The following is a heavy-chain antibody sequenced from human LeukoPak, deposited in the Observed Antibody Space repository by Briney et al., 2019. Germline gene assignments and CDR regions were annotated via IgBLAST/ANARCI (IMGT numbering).Heavy chain of an antibody. V-gene: IGHV1-2*02. CDR2: INPNSGGT. CDR1: GYTFIDYF. CDR3: ATDLLEAVAGKIDY. D-gene: IGHD6-19*01. Sequence: ASVKVSCKASGYTFIDYFIHWVRQAPGQGLEWMGWINPNSGGTNYAQKFQGRVTMTEDTSTDTAYMELSSLRSEDTAVYYCATDLLEAVAGKIDYWGQGTLVTVSS. J-gene: IGHJ4*02.